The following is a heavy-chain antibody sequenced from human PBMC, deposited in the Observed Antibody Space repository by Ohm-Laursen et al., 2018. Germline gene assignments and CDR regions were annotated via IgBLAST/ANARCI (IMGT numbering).Heavy chain of an antibody. D-gene: IGHD1-26*01. CDR2: ISPYSGQT. V-gene: IGHV1-18*01. CDR1: GYTFDSFG. Sequence: ASVKVSCKASGYTFDSFGITWVRQAPGQGLEWMGWISPYSGQTKYALKLQGRVTMTTDTSTSTAYMDVRGLRSDDTAVYYCARVEVGATGDYWGQGTLVTVSS. CDR3: ARVEVGATGDY. J-gene: IGHJ4*02.